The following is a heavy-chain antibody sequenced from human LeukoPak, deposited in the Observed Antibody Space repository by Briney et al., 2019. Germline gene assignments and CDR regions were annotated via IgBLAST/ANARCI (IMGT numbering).Heavy chain of an antibody. V-gene: IGHV1-2*02. J-gene: IGHJ4*02. CDR2: INPDSGGT. Sequence: ASVKVSCKASGYTFTGYYMHWVRQAPGQGLEWMGWINPDSGGTNYAQKFQGRVTVTSDTSIRTVYMDMSSLRSDDTAVYYCARSDSGKYCHGDWGQGTPVTVSS. D-gene: IGHD1-26*01. CDR1: GYTFTGYY. CDR3: ARSDSGKYCHGD.